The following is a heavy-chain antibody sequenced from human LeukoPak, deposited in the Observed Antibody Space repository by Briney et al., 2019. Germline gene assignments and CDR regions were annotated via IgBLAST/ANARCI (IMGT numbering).Heavy chain of an antibody. D-gene: IGHD3-3*02. Sequence: ASVKVSCKASGGSFSDYPINWVRQAPGQGLEWLGGIIPKYSASNYAQAFQGRVTITADESTNTVYMETSGLRPDDTAVYYCVRPDRIFGVPAAFDAWGQGTLVAVSS. V-gene: IGHV1-69*13. CDR2: IIPKYSAS. CDR1: GGSFSDYP. CDR3: VRPDRIFGVPAAFDA. J-gene: IGHJ3*01.